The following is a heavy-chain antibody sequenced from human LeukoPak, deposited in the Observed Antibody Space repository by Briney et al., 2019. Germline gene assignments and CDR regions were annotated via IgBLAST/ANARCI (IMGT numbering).Heavy chain of an antibody. J-gene: IGHJ4*02. CDR3: AKDVSGSLDY. D-gene: IGHD3-10*01. CDR2: ISGSGGST. CDR1: GFTFSSYA. Sequence: GGSLRLSCAASGFTFSSYAMSWVRQAPGKGLEWVSAISGSGGSTYYADSVKGRFTISRDNSKNSLYLQMNSLRAEDTALYYCAKDVSGSLDYWGQGTLVTVSS. V-gene: IGHV3-23*01.